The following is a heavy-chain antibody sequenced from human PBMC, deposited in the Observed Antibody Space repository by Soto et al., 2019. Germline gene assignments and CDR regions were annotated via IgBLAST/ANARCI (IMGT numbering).Heavy chain of an antibody. D-gene: IGHD6-19*01. CDR3: ATVTGYSSGWYMYYFDY. CDR2: FDPEDGET. CDR1: GNTLTELS. J-gene: IGHJ4*02. Sequence: GASVKVSCKVSGNTLTELSMHWVRQAPGKRLEWMGGFDPEDGETIYAQKFQGRVTMTEDTSTDTAYMELSSLRSEDTAVYYCATVTGYSSGWYMYYFDYWGQGTLVTVSS. V-gene: IGHV1-24*01.